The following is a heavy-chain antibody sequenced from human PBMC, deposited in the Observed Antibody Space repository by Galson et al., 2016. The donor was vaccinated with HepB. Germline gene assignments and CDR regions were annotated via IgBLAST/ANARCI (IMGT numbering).Heavy chain of an antibody. CDR1: GFIVSNFY. J-gene: IGHJ5*02. V-gene: IGHV3-30*18. Sequence: SLRLSCAASGFIVSNFYVAWVRQAPGKGLEWVAIISHDGSHKFYADSVKGRFTISRDNSRNTVYLEMNSLRAEDTAVYYCAKDRRPSNGDLLPADLWGQGTLVTVSS. CDR2: ISHDGSHK. D-gene: IGHD2-8*01. CDR3: AKDRRPSNGDLLPADL.